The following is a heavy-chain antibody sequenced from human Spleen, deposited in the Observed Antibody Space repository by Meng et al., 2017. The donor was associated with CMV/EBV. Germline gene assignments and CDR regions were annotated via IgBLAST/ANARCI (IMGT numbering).Heavy chain of an antibody. CDR2: IYYSGST. CDR3: ASGQLPRRYFDRGPLDY. V-gene: IGHV4-59*01. J-gene: IGHJ4*02. D-gene: IGHD3-9*01. Sequence: SETLSLTCTVSGGSISSYYWSWIRQPPGKGLEWIGYIYYSGSTNYNPSLKSRVTISVDTSKNQFSLKLSSVTAADTAVYYCASGQLPRRYFDRGPLDYWGQGTLVTVSS. CDR1: GGSISSYY.